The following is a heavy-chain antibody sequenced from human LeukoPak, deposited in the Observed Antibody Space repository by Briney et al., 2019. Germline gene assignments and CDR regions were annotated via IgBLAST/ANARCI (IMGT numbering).Heavy chain of an antibody. Sequence: GRSLRLSCAGSGFTFGGYGMRWFRQTPGKGLEWVAVIAYDGSRAFYADSVKGRFTISRDNSKNTMSVQMDDLRAEDTAVYYCTRYNNDHFDYWGQGTLVIVSS. D-gene: IGHD1-14*01. J-gene: IGHJ4*02. CDR1: GFTFGGYG. CDR3: TRYNNDHFDY. V-gene: IGHV3-33*01. CDR2: IAYDGSRA.